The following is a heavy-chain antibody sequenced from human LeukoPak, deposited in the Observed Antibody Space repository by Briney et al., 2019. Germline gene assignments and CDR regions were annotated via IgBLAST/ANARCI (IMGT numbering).Heavy chain of an antibody. CDR3: ARARYSDF. J-gene: IGHJ4*02. CDR2: ISGSGVSA. V-gene: IGHV3-23*01. CDR1: GFSYSTHA. Sequence: PGESLTLSCAASGFSYSTHAMSWVRQAPGKGLEWVSGISGSGVSAHYADSVKGRFTISRDNAKNSLYLQMNSLRGEDTAVYYCARARYSDFWGQGTLVTVSS.